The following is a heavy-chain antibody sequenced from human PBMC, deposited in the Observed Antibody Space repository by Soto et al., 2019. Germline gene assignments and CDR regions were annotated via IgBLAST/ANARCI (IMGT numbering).Heavy chain of an antibody. J-gene: IGHJ4*02. V-gene: IGHV2-5*02. CDR3: AHILGYSSGWYSDY. CDR1: GFSLSTSGVG. CDR2: IYWDDDK. D-gene: IGHD6-19*01. Sequence: SGPTLVNPTQTLTLTCTFSGFSLSTSGVGVGWIRQPPGKALEWLVLIYWDDDKRYSPSLKSRLTITKDTSKNQVVLTMTNMDPVDTATYYFAHILGYSSGWYSDYWGQGTLVTVSS.